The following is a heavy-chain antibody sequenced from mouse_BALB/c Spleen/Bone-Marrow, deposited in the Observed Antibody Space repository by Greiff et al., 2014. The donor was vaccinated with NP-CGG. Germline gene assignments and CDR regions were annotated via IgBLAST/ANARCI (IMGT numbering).Heavy chain of an antibody. CDR3: ARVYLWYFDV. CDR2: IWAGGST. CDR1: GFSLTSYG. Sequence: VNVVESGPGLVAPSQSLSITCTVSGFSLTSYGVHWARQPPGKGLEWLGVIWAGGSTNYNSALMSRLSISKDNSKSQVFLKMXXXQTDDTAMYYCARVYLWYFDVWGAGTTVTVSS. D-gene: IGHD2-3*01. J-gene: IGHJ1*01. V-gene: IGHV2-9*02.